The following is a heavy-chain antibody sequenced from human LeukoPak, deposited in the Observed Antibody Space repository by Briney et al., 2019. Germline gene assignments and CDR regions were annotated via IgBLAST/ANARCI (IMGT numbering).Heavy chain of an antibody. CDR2: IWYDGSNK. Sequence: PGGSLRLSCAASGFTFSSYGMHWVRQAPGKGLEWVAVIWYDGSNKYYADSVKGRFTISRDNSKNTLYLQMNSLRAEDTAVYYCAKGVGDYGGPGWFDPWGQGTLVTVSS. CDR1: GFTFSSYG. V-gene: IGHV3-33*06. CDR3: AKGVGDYGGPGWFDP. J-gene: IGHJ5*02. D-gene: IGHD4-23*01.